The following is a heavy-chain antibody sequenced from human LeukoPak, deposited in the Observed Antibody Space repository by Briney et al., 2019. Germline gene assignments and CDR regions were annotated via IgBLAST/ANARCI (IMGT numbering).Heavy chain of an antibody. D-gene: IGHD3-10*01. J-gene: IGHJ3*02. CDR2: IKQDGSEK. CDR1: GFTFTTYW. V-gene: IGHV3-7*03. CDR3: ARSYGSGSYYNAFDI. Sequence: PGGSLRLSCAASGFTFTTYWMSWVRQAPGKGLEWVANIKQDGSEKYYADSVKGRFTISRDNAKNSLYLQMNSLRAEDMALYYCARSYGSGSYYNAFDIWGQGTMVTVSS.